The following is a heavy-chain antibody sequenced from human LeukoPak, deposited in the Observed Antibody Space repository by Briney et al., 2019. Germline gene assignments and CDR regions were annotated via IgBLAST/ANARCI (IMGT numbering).Heavy chain of an antibody. V-gene: IGHV1-8*02. CDR1: GYTFTGYY. J-gene: IGHJ4*02. Sequence: ASVKVSCKASGYTFTGYYIHWVRQAPGQGLEWMGWMNPNSGNTGYAQKFQGRVTMTRNTSISTAYMELSSLRSEDTAVYYCTRETSSRYFDYWGQGTLVTVSS. CDR2: MNPNSGNT. CDR3: TRETSSRYFDY.